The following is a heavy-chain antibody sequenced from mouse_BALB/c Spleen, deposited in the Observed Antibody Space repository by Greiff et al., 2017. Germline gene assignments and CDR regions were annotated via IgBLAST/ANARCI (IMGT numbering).Heavy chain of an antibody. D-gene: IGHD1-1*01. Sequence: VKLVESGPGLVAPSQSLSITCTVSGFSLTSYGVHWVRQPPGKGLEWLGVIWAGGSTNYNSALMSRLSISKDNSKSQVFLKMNSLQTDDTAMYYCARDSYYGSSYEGYFDYWGQGTTLTVSS. V-gene: IGHV2-9*02. CDR1: GFSLTSYG. CDR2: IWAGGST. CDR3: ARDSYYGSSYEGYFDY. J-gene: IGHJ2*01.